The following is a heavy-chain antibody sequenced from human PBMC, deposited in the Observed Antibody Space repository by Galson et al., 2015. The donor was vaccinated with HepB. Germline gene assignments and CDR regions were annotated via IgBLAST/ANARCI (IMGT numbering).Heavy chain of an antibody. Sequence: SVKVSCKASGYTFTSYDINWVRQATGQGLEWMGWMNPNSGNTGYAQKFQGRVTMTRNTSISTAYMELSSLRSEDTAVYYCARGRYYGSGSYFYYYYYMDVWGKGTTDTVSS. CDR1: GYTFTSYD. J-gene: IGHJ6*03. D-gene: IGHD3-10*01. CDR2: MNPNSGNT. CDR3: ARGRYYGSGSYFYYYYYMDV. V-gene: IGHV1-8*01.